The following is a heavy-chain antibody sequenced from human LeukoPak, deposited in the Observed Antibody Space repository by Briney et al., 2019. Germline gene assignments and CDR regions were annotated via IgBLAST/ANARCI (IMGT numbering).Heavy chain of an antibody. D-gene: IGHD6-6*01. CDR2: TYHSGST. J-gene: IGHJ3*02. Sequence: SETLSLTCAVFGGSISSGGYSWSWIRQPPGKGLEWIGYTYHSGSTYYNPFLKSRVTISVDRSKNQFSLKLSSVTAADTAVYYCARTSIAARRANAFDIWGQGTMVTVSS. CDR1: GGSISSGGYS. V-gene: IGHV4-30-2*01. CDR3: ARTSIAARRANAFDI.